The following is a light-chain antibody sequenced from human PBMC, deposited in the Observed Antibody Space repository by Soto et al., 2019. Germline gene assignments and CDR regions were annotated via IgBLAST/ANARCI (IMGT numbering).Light chain of an antibody. Sequence: QSALTQPRSVSGSPGQSVTISCPGTSNDVGAYNYVSWYQQHPGKAPKLMIYDVSKRPSGVPDRFSGSKSGNTASLTISGRQAEDEAAYYCCSYAGSYFWEFGGGTKVTVL. CDR2: DVS. CDR3: CSYAGSYFWE. V-gene: IGLV2-11*01. J-gene: IGLJ3*02. CDR1: SNDVGAYNY.